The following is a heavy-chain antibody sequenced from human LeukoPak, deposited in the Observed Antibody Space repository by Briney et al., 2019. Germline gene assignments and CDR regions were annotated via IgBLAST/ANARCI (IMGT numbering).Heavy chain of an antibody. CDR3: TRLGDGFDY. J-gene: IGHJ4*02. CDR2: IRSKANSYAT. V-gene: IGHV3-73*01. D-gene: IGHD3-16*01. CDR1: GFTFSGSA. Sequence: PGGSLRLSCAASGFTFSGSAMHWVRQASGKGLEWVGRIRSKANSYATAYAASVKGRFTITRDDSKNTAYLQMNSLKTEDTAVYYCTRLGDGFDYWGQGTLVTVSS.